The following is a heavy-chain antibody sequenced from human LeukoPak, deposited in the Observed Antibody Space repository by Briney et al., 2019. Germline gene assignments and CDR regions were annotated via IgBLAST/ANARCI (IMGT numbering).Heavy chain of an antibody. CDR1: GFTFSSYA. CDR2: ISSNGGST. CDR3: AGDFEYSSGWYGLDY. J-gene: IGHJ4*02. D-gene: IGHD6-19*01. V-gene: IGHV3-64*01. Sequence: GGSLRLSCAASGFTFSSYAMHWVRQAPGKGLEYVSAISSNGGSTYYANSVKGRFTISRDNSKNTLYLQMGSLRAEDMAVYYCAGDFEYSSGWYGLDYWGQGTLVTVSS.